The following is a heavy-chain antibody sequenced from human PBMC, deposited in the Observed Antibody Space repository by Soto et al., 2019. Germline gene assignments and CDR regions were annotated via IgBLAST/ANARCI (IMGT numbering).Heavy chain of an antibody. CDR3: TTGPRHGSSSGCSWSY. V-gene: IGHV3-15*07. J-gene: IGHJ4*02. CDR1: GFAFSNAW. CDR2: INSQIDGGTT. D-gene: IGHD6-19*01. Sequence: EVHLVESGGGLVKPGGSLRLSCAASGFAFSNAWMNWVRQAPGKGLEWVGRINSQIDGGTTDYAAPVKGRFSISTDDSKNTVFLQMNSLQTEDTAVYYCTTGPRHGSSSGCSWSYWGQGTLVTVSS.